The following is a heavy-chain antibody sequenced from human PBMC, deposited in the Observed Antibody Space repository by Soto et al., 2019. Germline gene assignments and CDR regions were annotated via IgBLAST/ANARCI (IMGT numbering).Heavy chain of an antibody. J-gene: IGHJ4*02. D-gene: IGHD6-6*01. CDR2: IYSGGST. CDR3: ASRPSEYSSSSVDY. CDR1: GFTVSSNY. Sequence: GGSLRLSCAASGFTVSSNYMSWVRQAPGKGLEWVSVIYSGGSTYYADSVKGRFTISRDNSKNTLYLQMNSLRAEDTAVYYCASRPSEYSSSSVDYWGQGTLVTVSS. V-gene: IGHV3-66*01.